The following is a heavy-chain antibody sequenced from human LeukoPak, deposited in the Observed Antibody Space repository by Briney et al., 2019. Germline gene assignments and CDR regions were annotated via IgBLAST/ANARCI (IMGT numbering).Heavy chain of an antibody. Sequence: SETLSLTCSVSGDSISSSSYYWSWIRQSPGKGLEWIGSIYYNGNTYYNPPLKSRLTIALDTSRNQFSLKLPSVTAADTAVYFCARHRKVDTAGDYWGQGTLVTVSS. CDR2: IYYNGNT. V-gene: IGHV4-39*01. J-gene: IGHJ4*02. CDR1: GDSISSSSYY. D-gene: IGHD5-18*01. CDR3: ARHRKVDTAGDY.